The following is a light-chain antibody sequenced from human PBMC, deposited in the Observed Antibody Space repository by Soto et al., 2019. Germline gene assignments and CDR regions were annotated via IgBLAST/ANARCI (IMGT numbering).Light chain of an antibody. V-gene: IGKV3D-15*01. CDR3: QQSYSTPIT. Sequence: EVVMTQSPATLSVSPGERATLSCRASQTVRDNLGWYQQKPGQPPRLLIYGATTRATGIPARFSGSGSGTEFTLTISSLQSEDFATYYCQQSYSTPITFGQGTRLEIK. CDR2: GAT. CDR1: QTVRDN. J-gene: IGKJ5*01.